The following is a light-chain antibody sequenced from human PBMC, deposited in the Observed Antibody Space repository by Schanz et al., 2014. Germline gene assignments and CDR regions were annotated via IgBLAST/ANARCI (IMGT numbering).Light chain of an antibody. CDR2: DVS. Sequence: QSALTQPASVSGSPGQSITISCTGTSSDVGGYNYVSWYQQHPGKAPKLMIYDVSNRPSGVSNRFSGSKSGNTASLTIFGLQAEDEADYHCCSYAGSSTLVFGGGTKVTVL. CDR1: SSDVGGYNY. V-gene: IGLV2-14*01. CDR3: CSYAGSSTLV. J-gene: IGLJ2*01.